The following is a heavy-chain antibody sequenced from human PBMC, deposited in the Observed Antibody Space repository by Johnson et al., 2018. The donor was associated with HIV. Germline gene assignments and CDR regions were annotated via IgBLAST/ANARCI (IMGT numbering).Heavy chain of an antibody. Sequence: QMQLVESGGGVVQSGRSLRLSCAASGFTFGDSAIHWVRQAPGKGLEWVAVISYDGSNKYYADSVKGRFTISRDNSKNTLYLQMNSLRAEDTAVYYCARLPSGYSRDAFDIWGQGTMVTVSS. CDR3: ARLPSGYSRDAFDI. CDR1: GFTFGDSA. D-gene: IGHD5-18*01. V-gene: IGHV3-30*04. J-gene: IGHJ3*02. CDR2: ISYDGSNK.